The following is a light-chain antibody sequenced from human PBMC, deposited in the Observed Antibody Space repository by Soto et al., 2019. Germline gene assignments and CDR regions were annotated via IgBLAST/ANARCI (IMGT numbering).Light chain of an antibody. CDR2: EGS. CDR3: SSYTSGSAL. J-gene: IGLJ2*01. Sequence: QSVLTQPASVSGSPGQSITISCTGTNNDVVNFDLVSWYQQHPGKAPKLIIYEGSKRPSGISTRFSGSKSGNTASVTISGLQAEDEADYYCSSYTSGSALFGGGTKLTVL. CDR1: NNDVVNFDL. V-gene: IGLV2-14*02.